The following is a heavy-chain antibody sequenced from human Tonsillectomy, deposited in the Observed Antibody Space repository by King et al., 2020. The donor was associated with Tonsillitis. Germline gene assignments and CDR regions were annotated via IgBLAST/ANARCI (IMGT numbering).Heavy chain of an antibody. CDR2: IYPGDSGT. D-gene: IGHD4-17*01. Sequence: VQLVESGAEVKKPGESLKISYKGSGYSFTNYWIGWVRQMPGKGLEWMGIIYPGDSGTRYSPSFQGQVTISADQSISSAYLQWSSLKASDTAMYYCARHAPVDYGEYYFDYWGQGTLVTVSS. V-gene: IGHV5-51*01. J-gene: IGHJ4*02. CDR1: GYSFTNYW. CDR3: ARHAPVDYGEYYFDY.